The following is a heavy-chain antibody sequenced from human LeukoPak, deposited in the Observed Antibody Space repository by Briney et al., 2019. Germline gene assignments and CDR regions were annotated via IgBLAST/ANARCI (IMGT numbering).Heavy chain of an antibody. J-gene: IGHJ6*03. CDR1: GYTLNGYY. Sequence: ASVKASCKASGYTLNGYYMHWVRQAPGQGLEWMGWINPNSGGTNYAQKFQGRVTMTRDTSISTAYMELSRLRSDDTAVYYCARHSYYYYYMDVWGKGTTVTISS. V-gene: IGHV1-2*02. CDR2: INPNSGGT. CDR3: ARHSYYYYYMDV.